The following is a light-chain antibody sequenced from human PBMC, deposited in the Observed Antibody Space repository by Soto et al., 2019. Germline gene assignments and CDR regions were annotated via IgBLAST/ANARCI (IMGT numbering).Light chain of an antibody. CDR1: SSDVGGYRY. V-gene: IGLV2-14*01. CDR3: SSYTSSSTLGV. J-gene: IGLJ1*01. Sequence: QSALTQPASVSGSPGQSITISCTGTSSDVGGYRYVSWYQQHPGEAPKLMIYDVSNRPSGVSNRFSGSKSGNTASLTISGLQAEDEADYYCSSYTSSSTLGVFGTGTKVTVL. CDR2: DVS.